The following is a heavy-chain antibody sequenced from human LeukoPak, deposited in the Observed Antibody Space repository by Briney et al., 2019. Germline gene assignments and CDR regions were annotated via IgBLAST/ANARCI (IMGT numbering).Heavy chain of an antibody. CDR2: IKQDGSEK. CDR1: RFTFSSYW. J-gene: IGHJ3*02. CDR3: ARDPPEI. Sequence: GGSLRLSCAASRFTFSSYWMSWVRQAPGKGLEWVANIKQDGSEKYYVDSVKGRFTISRDNAKNSLYLQMNSLRAEDTAVYYCARDPPEIWGQGTMVTVSS. V-gene: IGHV3-7*01.